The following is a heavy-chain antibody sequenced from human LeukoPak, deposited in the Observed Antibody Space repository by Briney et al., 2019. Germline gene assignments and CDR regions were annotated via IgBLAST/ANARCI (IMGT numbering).Heavy chain of an antibody. V-gene: IGHV5-51*01. CDR2: IDPGDSET. Sequence: GESLKISCKGSGYSFINYWIAWVRQMPGKGPEWMGIIDPGDSETRYSPSFQRQVTISADKSIATAYLQWNSLKASDTAIYYCVRGRSGGLLSPFDYWGQGTLVTVSS. J-gene: IGHJ4*02. CDR3: VRGRSGGLLSPFDY. CDR1: GYSFINYW. D-gene: IGHD6-19*01.